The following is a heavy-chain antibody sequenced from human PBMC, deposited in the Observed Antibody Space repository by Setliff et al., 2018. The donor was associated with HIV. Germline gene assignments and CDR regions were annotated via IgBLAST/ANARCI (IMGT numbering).Heavy chain of an antibody. J-gene: IGHJ4*02. Sequence: SETLSLTCTVSGGSISSHNWGWIRQPPGRGLEWIVYMYYTGRTNYNPSLKSRVTTSVDTSKNQFSLKLTSVTAADTAVYYCARGPTRFYFDYWGQGTLVTVSS. CDR3: ARGPTRFYFDY. CDR1: GGSISSHN. D-gene: IGHD1-1*01. CDR2: MYYTGRT. V-gene: IGHV4-59*11.